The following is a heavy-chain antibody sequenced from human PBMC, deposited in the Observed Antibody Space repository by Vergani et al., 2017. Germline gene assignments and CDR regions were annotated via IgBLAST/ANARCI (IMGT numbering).Heavy chain of an antibody. J-gene: IGHJ4*02. CDR3: ARSRLERWLHLGYFDY. CDR1: GGSISSGSYY. D-gene: IGHD5-24*01. V-gene: IGHV4-61*02. CDR2: VSTSGST. Sequence: QVQLQESGPGLVKPSQTLSLTCTVSGGSISSGSYYWSWIRQPAGKGLEWIGRVSTSGSTNYNPSLKSRVTMSIDTSKNQFSLKLSSVTAADTAVYYCARSRLERWLHLGYFDYWGQGTLVTVSS.